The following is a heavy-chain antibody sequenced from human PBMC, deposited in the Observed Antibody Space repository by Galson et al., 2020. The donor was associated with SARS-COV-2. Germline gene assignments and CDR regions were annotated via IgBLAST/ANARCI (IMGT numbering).Heavy chain of an antibody. CDR1: GGSISSGGYY. D-gene: IGHD2-15*01. Sequence: SQTLSLTCTVSGGSISSGGYYWSWIRQHPGKGLEWIGYIYYSGSTYYNPSLKSRVTISVDTSKNQFSLKLSSVTAADTAVYYCARDIQHCSGGSCYPLPQYYGMDVWGQGTTVTVSS. J-gene: IGHJ6*02. CDR2: IYYSGST. V-gene: IGHV4-31*03. CDR3: ARDIQHCSGGSCYPLPQYYGMDV.